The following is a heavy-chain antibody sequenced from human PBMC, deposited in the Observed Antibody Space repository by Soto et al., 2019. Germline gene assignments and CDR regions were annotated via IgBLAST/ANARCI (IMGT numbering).Heavy chain of an antibody. CDR3: ARDTYYDFWSGYYNGMDV. V-gene: IGHV1-24*01. CDR1: GYTLTELS. Sequence: ASVKVSCKVSGYTLTELSMHWVRQAPGKGLEWMGGFDPEDGETNYAQKIQGRVTMTTDTSTSTAYMELSSLRSEDTAVYYCARDTYYDFWSGYYNGMDVWGQGTTVTVSS. D-gene: IGHD3-3*01. CDR2: FDPEDGET. J-gene: IGHJ6*02.